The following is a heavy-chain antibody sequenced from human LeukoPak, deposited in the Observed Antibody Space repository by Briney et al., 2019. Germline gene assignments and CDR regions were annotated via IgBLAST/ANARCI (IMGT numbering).Heavy chain of an antibody. J-gene: IGHJ4*02. D-gene: IGHD5-24*01. CDR2: INHSGST. V-gene: IGHV4-34*01. CDR1: GGSFSGYY. Sequence: SETVSLTCAVYGGSFSGYYWSWIRQPPGKGLEWIGEINHSGSTNYNPSLKSRVTISVDTSKNQFSLKLSSVTAADTAVYYCARVRWLQPFDYWGQGTLVTVSS. CDR3: ARVRWLQPFDY.